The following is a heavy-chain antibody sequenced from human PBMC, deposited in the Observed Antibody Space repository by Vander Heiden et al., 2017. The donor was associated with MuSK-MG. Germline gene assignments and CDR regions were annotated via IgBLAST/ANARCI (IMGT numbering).Heavy chain of an antibody. CDR2: IDWDDDK. J-gene: IGHJ3*01. CDR3: ARLTTRTTRDALDL. CDR1: GFSLSTSGMC. V-gene: IGHV2-70*15. D-gene: IGHD4-17*01. Sequence: QVTLRESGPALVKPTQTLTLTCTFSGFSLSTSGMCVNWIRQPPGKALEWLARIDWDDDKYYTTSLKTRLTISKDTSKNQVVLSMTNMDPLDTATYYCARLTTRTTRDALDLWGQGTMVTVSS.